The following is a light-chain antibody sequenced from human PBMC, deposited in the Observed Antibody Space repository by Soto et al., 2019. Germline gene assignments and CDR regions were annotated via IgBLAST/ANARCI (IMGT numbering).Light chain of an antibody. V-gene: IGKV1-9*01. CDR2: GAT. CDR1: QGISSF. CDR3: QQFKSYVS. J-gene: IGKJ5*01. Sequence: TPLTQSPSSLSASVGERVTIPCRASQGISSFLAWYQQEPGKAPKLLISGATTLQSGVPSRFSGSGSGTNFTLTISSLQPEDFATYYCQQFKSYVSFGQGTRLEIK.